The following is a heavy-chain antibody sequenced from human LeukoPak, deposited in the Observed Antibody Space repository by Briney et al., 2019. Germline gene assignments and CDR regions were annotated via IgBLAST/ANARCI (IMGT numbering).Heavy chain of an antibody. CDR2: ISWNSNTI. J-gene: IGHJ4*02. Sequence: GGSLRLSCAASGFTFRSYSMSWVRQAPGKGLEWVSGISWNSNTIGYADSVKGRFTISRDNAKHSLYLQMNSLRAEDTALYYCAKDMVGSAMTEIDYWGQGTLVTVSS. CDR3: AKDMVGSAMTEIDY. D-gene: IGHD2-15*01. V-gene: IGHV3-9*01. CDR1: GFTFRSYS.